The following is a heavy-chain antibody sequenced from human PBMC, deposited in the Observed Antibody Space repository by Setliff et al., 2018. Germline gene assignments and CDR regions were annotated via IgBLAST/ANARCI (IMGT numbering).Heavy chain of an antibody. Sequence: SETLSLTCTVSGDSISSRPFYWGWIRQPAGKGLEWIGQIYTSWDTIYNPSLKSRVTLLLDTSKNQFSLNLTSVTAADTAVYYCARMTGFQYIDFWGKGTTVTVSS. D-gene: IGHD2-15*01. J-gene: IGHJ6*03. CDR1: GDSISSRPFY. CDR2: IYTSWDT. CDR3: ARMTGFQYIDF. V-gene: IGHV4-61*09.